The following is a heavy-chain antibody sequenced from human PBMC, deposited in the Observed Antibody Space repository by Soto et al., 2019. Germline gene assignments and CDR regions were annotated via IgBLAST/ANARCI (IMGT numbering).Heavy chain of an antibody. J-gene: IGHJ5*02. D-gene: IGHD3-10*01. CDR2: IRRKSDGGTT. CDR3: TTASRAIGSWFDP. Sequence: GGSLRLSCAASGLTFSTSWMSWARQVPGKGLEWVGRIRRKSDGGTTDYAAPVKGRFTISRDDSKNTLYLQMNSLKTEDTAVYYCTTASRAIGSWFDPWGQGTLVTVSS. V-gene: IGHV3-15*01. CDR1: GLTFSTSW.